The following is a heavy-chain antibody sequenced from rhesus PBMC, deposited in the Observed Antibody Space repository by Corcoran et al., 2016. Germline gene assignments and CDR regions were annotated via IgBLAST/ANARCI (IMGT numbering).Heavy chain of an antibody. Sequence: QVQLQESGPGVVKPSETLSLTCAVSGGSISGGYDWSWIRQPPGKGLEWIGYIYGSSGSTNYNPSLKNRVTITKDASKNEFSLKLSSVTAADTAVYYCARDIAAALFDYWGQGVLVTDSS. V-gene: IGHV4-76*01. J-gene: IGHJ4*01. CDR3: ARDIAAALFDY. CDR1: GGSISGGYD. D-gene: IGHD6-25*01. CDR2: IYGSSGST.